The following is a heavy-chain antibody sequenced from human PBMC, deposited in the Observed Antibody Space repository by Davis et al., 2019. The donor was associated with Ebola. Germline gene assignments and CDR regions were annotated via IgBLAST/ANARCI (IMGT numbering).Heavy chain of an antibody. V-gene: IGHV5-51*01. J-gene: IGHJ4*02. CDR2: IYTGDSDT. CDR3: ARLRSITRLTSFYY. D-gene: IGHD3-10*01. CDR1: GNSFSSLW. Sequence: GESLKISCKGSGNSFSSLWIAWVRQMPGKGLEWMGIIYTGDSDTRYSPSFRGQVTISADKSITTAYLQWSSLKASDTAMYYCARLRSITRLTSFYYWGQGTLVTVSS.